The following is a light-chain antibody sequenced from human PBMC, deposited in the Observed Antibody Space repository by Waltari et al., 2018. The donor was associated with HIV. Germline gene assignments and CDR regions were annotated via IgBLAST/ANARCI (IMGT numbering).Light chain of an antibody. CDR3: AAWDDSLSGRV. CDR1: SSNIGSNY. V-gene: IGLV1-47*01. J-gene: IGLJ3*02. CDR2: GSN. Sequence: QSVLTQSPSASGTPGQRVTISCSGSSSNIGSNYVYWYQQLPGTAPKLLIYGSNRRPPGVPDRFSGSKSGTSASLAIRGLRSEDEADYYCAAWDDSLSGRVFGGGTKLTVL.